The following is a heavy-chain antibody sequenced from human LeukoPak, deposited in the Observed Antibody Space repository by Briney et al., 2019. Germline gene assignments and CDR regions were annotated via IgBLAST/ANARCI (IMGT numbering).Heavy chain of an antibody. CDR3: ARAYRAHQTFHSYHFFDF. CDR1: GGSFSGYY. J-gene: IGHJ4*02. D-gene: IGHD5-18*01. Sequence: PSETLSLTCAVYGGSFSGYYWNWIRQPPWKGLEWIGEINHYGSTKYSPSLKSRVTISGDTSKNQFSLRLNSVTAADTAVYYCARAYRAHQTFHSYHFFDFWGRGTLVTVSS. CDR2: INHYGST. V-gene: IGHV4-34*01.